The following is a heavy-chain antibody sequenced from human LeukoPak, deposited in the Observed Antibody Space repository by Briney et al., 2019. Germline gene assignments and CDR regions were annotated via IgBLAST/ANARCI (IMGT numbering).Heavy chain of an antibody. CDR2: IYTSGST. Sequence: PSGTLSLTCTVSGGSISSGSYYWSWIRQPAGKGLEWIGRIYTSGSTNYNPSLKSRVTISVDTSKNQFSLKLSSVTAADTAVYYCARDGTDYYYYMDVWGKGTTVTVSS. CDR1: GGSISSGSYY. V-gene: IGHV4-61*02. CDR3: ARDGTDYYYYMDV. D-gene: IGHD1-1*01. J-gene: IGHJ6*03.